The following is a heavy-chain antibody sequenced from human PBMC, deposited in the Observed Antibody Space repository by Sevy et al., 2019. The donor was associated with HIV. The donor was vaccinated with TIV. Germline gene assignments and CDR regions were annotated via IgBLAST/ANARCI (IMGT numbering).Heavy chain of an antibody. Sequence: GGSLRLSCAASGFTFTSYAMSWVRQAPGKGLEWVSSISGSHGTPYYADSVKGRFTISRDNSKNTLYLQTSSLRAEDTAVYYCAKSEWGNIGFCTRSSCYPFDYWGQGTLVTVSS. V-gene: IGHV3-23*01. D-gene: IGHD2-2*01. J-gene: IGHJ4*02. CDR3: AKSEWGNIGFCTRSSCYPFDY. CDR2: ISGSHGTP. CDR1: GFTFTSYA.